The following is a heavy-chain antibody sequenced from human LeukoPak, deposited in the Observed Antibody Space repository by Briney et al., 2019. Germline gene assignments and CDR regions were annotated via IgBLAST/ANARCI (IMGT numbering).Heavy chain of an antibody. V-gene: IGHV4-34*01. CDR3: ASGSPPAV. J-gene: IGHJ6*04. Sequence: SETLSLTCAVYGGSFSGYYWSWIRQPPGKGLEWIGEINHRGSTNYNPSLKSRVTISVDTSKNQFSLKLSSVTAADTAVYYCASGSPPAVWGKGTTVTVSS. CDR2: INHRGST. CDR1: GGSFSGYY.